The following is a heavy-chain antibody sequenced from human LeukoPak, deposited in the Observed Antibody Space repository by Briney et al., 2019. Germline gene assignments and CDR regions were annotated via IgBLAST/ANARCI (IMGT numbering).Heavy chain of an antibody. CDR1: GFTLSRYW. J-gene: IGHJ4*02. D-gene: IGHD3-10*01. CDR2: IKEDGSEK. Sequence: GGSLRLSCAASGFTLSRYWMSWHRQAPGKGPEWVANIKEDGSEKYYVDSVKGRFTVSRDNAKNSLYLQMNSLRAEDTALYYCARDGSGRPLGYWGQGTLVTVSS. V-gene: IGHV3-7*01. CDR3: ARDGSGRPLGY.